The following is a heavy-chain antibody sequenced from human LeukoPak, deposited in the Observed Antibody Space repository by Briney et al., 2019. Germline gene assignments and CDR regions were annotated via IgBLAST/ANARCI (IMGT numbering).Heavy chain of an antibody. Sequence: GESLKISCKGSGYSFTSYWIGWVRQMPGKGLEWMGIIYPGDSDTRYSPSFQGQVTISADKSISTAYLQWSSLKASDTAMYYCAGRRSSTRSQGAFDIWGQGTMVTVSS. V-gene: IGHV5-51*01. CDR3: AGRRSSTRSQGAFDI. CDR2: IYPGDSDT. J-gene: IGHJ3*02. CDR1: GYSFTSYW. D-gene: IGHD2-2*01.